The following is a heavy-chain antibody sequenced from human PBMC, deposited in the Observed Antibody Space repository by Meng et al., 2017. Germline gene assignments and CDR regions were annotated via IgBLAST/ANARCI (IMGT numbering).Heavy chain of an antibody. J-gene: IGHJ4*02. V-gene: IGHV1-2*06. CDR2: INPNSGGT. CDR3: ARDYGSGRIILHFDY. CDR1: GYPFTGYY. D-gene: IGHD3-10*01. Sequence: GSLGELGCVLKSPWAYGKVALKAAGYPFTGYYMHWVRQAPGQGLEWMGRINPNSGGTNYAQTFQGRVTMTRDTSISTAYMELSRLRSDDTAVYYCARDYGSGRIILHFDYWGQGTLVTVSS.